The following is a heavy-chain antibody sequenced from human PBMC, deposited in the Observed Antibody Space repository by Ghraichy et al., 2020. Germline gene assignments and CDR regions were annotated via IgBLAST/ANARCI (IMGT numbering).Heavy chain of an antibody. Sequence: GGSLRLSCAASGFTFSSYGMHWVRQAPGKGLEWVAVISYDGSNKYYADSVKGRFTISRDNSKNTLYLQMNSLRAEDTAVYYCAKDVYRWQHIVDRWGQGTLVTVSS. J-gene: IGHJ4*02. CDR3: AKDVYRWQHIVDR. CDR1: GFTFSSYG. CDR2: ISYDGSNK. V-gene: IGHV3-30*18. D-gene: IGHD2-21*01.